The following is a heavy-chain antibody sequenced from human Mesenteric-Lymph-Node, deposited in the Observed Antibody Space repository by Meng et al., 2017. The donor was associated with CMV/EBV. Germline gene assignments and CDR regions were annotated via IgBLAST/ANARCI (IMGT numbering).Heavy chain of an antibody. CDR2: IYYSGSP. Sequence: SETLSLTCNVSGGSISSYFWSWIRQPPGKGLEWIGYIYYSGSPNYNPSLKSRVSISIDTSKKQFSLKLSSVTAADTAVYYCAREVAARDYGTDVWGQGTTVTVSS. D-gene: IGHD6-6*01. CDR1: GGSISSYF. CDR3: AREVAARDYGTDV. V-gene: IGHV4-59*01. J-gene: IGHJ6*02.